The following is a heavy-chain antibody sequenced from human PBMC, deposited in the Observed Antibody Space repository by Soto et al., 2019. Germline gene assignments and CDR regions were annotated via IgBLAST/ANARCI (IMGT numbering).Heavy chain of an antibody. CDR2: IGTAGDT. D-gene: IGHD6-13*01. Sequence: EVQLVESGGGLVQPGGSLRLSCVASGFTFSSYDMHWVRQATGKGLEWVSAIGTAGDTYYPGSVKGRFTISRENAKNSLYLQMNSLRAEDTAVYYCARASGSSSWYRSGHYYYGMDVWGQGTTVTVSS. CDR3: ARASGSSSWYRSGHYYYGMDV. J-gene: IGHJ6*02. CDR1: GFTFSSYD. V-gene: IGHV3-13*01.